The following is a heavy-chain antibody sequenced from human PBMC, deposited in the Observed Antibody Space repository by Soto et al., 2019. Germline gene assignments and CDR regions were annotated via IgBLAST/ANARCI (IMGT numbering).Heavy chain of an antibody. CDR1: GGSISSYY. CDR2: IYYSGST. Sequence: QVQLQESGPGLVKPSETLSLTCTVSGGSISSYYWSWIRQPPGKGLEWIGYIYYSGSTNYNPSLKGGVTISVDTSKTQFSLKLSSVTAADTAVYYCARDDPIAAGWFDPWGQGTLVTVSS. D-gene: IGHD6-25*01. V-gene: IGHV4-59*01. J-gene: IGHJ5*02. CDR3: ARDDPIAAGWFDP.